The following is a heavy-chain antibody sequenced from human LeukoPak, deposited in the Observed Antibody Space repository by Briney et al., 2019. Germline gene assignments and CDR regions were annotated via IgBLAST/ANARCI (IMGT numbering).Heavy chain of an antibody. J-gene: IGHJ4*02. CDR3: ARARGSGSYSEPYYFDY. D-gene: IGHD3-10*01. CDR2: MNPNSGNT. Sequence: ASLKVSCKASGYTFTSSDINWVRQEPGQGREWMGWMNPNSGNTGYAQKFQGRVTITRNTSISTAYMELSSLRSEDAAVYYCARARGSGSYSEPYYFDYWGQGTLVTVSS. V-gene: IGHV1-8*03. CDR1: GYTFTSSD.